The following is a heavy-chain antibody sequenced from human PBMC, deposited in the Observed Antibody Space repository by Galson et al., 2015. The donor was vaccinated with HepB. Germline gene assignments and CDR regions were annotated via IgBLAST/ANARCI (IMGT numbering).Heavy chain of an antibody. CDR2: IWYDGGNK. Sequence: SLRLSCAASGFSFSSYGMQWVRQAPGKGLEWVAAIWYDGGNKYYADSVKGRFTISRDNSKNTLYLQMNSLRAEDTAMYYCARDHHVYNWGSDFDYWGQGTLVTVSS. V-gene: IGHV3-33*01. J-gene: IGHJ4*02. CDR1: GFSFSSYG. CDR3: ARDHHVYNWGSDFDY. D-gene: IGHD7-27*01.